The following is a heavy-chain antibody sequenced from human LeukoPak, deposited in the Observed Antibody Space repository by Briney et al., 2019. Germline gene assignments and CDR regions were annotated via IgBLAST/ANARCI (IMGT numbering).Heavy chain of an antibody. Sequence: VASVKVSCEASGYTFTSYGISWVRQTPGQGLEWMGWISAYNGNTNYAQKLQGRVTMTTDTSTSTAYMELRSLRSDDTAVYYCARDPLVSYYYDSSGYLVYFDYWGQGTLVTVSS. D-gene: IGHD3-22*01. CDR1: GYTFTSYG. V-gene: IGHV1-18*01. CDR2: ISAYNGNT. J-gene: IGHJ4*02. CDR3: ARDPLVSYYYDSSGYLVYFDY.